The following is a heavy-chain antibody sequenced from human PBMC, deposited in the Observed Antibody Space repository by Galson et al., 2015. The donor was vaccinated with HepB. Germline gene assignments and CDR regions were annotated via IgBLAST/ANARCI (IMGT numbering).Heavy chain of an antibody. Sequence: PALVKPTQTLTLTCTFSGFSLRTSGMCVSWIRQPPGKALEWLALIDWDDDKYYSTSLKTRLTISKDTSKNQVVLTMTNMDPVDTATYYCARTPGGYYYGSGSYFDYWGQGTLVTVSS. CDR1: GFSLRTSGMC. CDR2: IDWDDDK. D-gene: IGHD3-10*01. J-gene: IGHJ4*02. V-gene: IGHV2-70*01. CDR3: ARTPGGYYYGSGSYFDY.